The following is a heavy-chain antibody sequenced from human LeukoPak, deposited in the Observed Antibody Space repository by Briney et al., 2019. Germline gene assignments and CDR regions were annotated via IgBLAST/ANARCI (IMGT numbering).Heavy chain of an antibody. V-gene: IGHV4-59*08. CDR1: GGSISSYY. Sequence: PSETLSLTCTVSGGSISSYYWSWIRQPPGKGLEWIGYIYYSGSTYYNPSLKSRVTISVDTSKNQFSLKLSSVTAADTAVYYCARRPGSSGYYWGQGTLVTVSS. CDR2: IYYSGST. D-gene: IGHD3-22*01. J-gene: IGHJ4*02. CDR3: ARRPGSSGYY.